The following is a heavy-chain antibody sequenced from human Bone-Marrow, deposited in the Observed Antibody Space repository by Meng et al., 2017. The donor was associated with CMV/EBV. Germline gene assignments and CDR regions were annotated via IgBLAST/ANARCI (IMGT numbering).Heavy chain of an antibody. CDR3: ARTGPASSYYYYGMDV. V-gene: IGHV4-34*01. CDR2: INHSGST. CDR1: GGSFSGYY. D-gene: IGHD2-2*01. Sequence: GSLRLSCAVYGGSFSGYYWSWIRQPPGKGLEWIGEINHSGSTNYNPSLKSRVTISVDTSKNQFSLKLSSVTAADTAVYYCARTGPASSYYYYGMDVWGQGNTVTVSS. J-gene: IGHJ6*02.